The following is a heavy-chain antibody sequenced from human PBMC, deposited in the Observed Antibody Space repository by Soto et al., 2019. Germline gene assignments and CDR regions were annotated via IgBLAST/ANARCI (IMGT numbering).Heavy chain of an antibody. J-gene: IGHJ4*02. D-gene: IGHD3-10*01. CDR3: ARVTRLYYSDF. CDR2: IYHSGST. Sequence: QVQLQESGPGLVKPSGTLSLTCAVSSGSISNNHWWSWVRQPPGKGLEWVGQIYHSGSTNYNPSLKSRVTISADKSKNQFSLKLSSVTAADTAVYYCARVTRLYYSDFWGQGTLVTVSS. CDR1: SGSISNNHW. V-gene: IGHV4-4*02.